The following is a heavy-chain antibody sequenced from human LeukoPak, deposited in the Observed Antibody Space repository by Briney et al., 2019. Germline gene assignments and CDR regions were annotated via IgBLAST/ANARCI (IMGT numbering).Heavy chain of an antibody. V-gene: IGHV1-2*02. Sequence: ASVKVSCKASGYTFTGYYIHWVRQAPGQGLEWMGWTNPNSGGTNYAQKFQGRVTTTRDTSISTAYMELSRLRSDDTAVYYCARDGRMYSSGWYHAYWGQGTLVTVSS. CDR3: ARDGRMYSSGWYHAY. J-gene: IGHJ4*02. CDR2: TNPNSGGT. CDR1: GYTFTGYY. D-gene: IGHD6-19*01.